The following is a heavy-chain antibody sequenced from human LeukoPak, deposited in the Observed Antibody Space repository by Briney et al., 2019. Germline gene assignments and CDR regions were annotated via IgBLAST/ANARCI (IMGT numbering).Heavy chain of an antibody. D-gene: IGHD2-21*02. CDR1: GYTFTGYY. J-gene: IGHJ5*02. V-gene: IGHV1-2*06. Sequence: GASVKVSCKASGYTFTGYYMHWVRQAPGQGLEWMGRINPNSGGTNYAQKFQGRVTMTRDTSISTAYMELSGLRSDDTAVYYCARDRANCGGDCYSGWFDPWGQGTLVTVSS. CDR2: INPNSGGT. CDR3: ARDRANCGGDCYSGWFDP.